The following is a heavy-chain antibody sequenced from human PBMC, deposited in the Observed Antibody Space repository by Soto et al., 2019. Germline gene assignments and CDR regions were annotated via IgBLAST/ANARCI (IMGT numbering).Heavy chain of an antibody. D-gene: IGHD3-9*01. CDR1: GFSFSRFA. CDR3: ARLCRGYNDNHDHDYDI. V-gene: IGHV3-30-3*01. CDR2: ITYDGSNQ. J-gene: IGHJ3*02. Sequence: QVQLGESGGGVVQPGRSLRLSCAGSGFSFSRFAIHWVRQAPGKGLACVAVITYDGSNQYYADSVKGRFPFSRDNSKWTDYLQINSLRIKDTAVYYCARLCRGYNDNHDHDYDIWGRGTMVPVSS.